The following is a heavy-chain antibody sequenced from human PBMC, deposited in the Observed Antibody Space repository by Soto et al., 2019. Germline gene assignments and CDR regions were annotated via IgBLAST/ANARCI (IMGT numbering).Heavy chain of an antibody. Sequence: QVELVQSGAEVKKPGASVKVSCKASGYTFTSYGISWVRQAPGQGLEWMGWISAYNGNTKYAQKLQGRVTMNTATATSTAYMELRSLRSDDTAVYYCARDQCSSTSCYLYYYYGMDVWGQGTTVTVSS. CDR3: ARDQCSSTSCYLYYYYGMDV. CDR2: ISAYNGNT. CDR1: GYTFTSYG. J-gene: IGHJ6*02. D-gene: IGHD2-2*01. V-gene: IGHV1-18*04.